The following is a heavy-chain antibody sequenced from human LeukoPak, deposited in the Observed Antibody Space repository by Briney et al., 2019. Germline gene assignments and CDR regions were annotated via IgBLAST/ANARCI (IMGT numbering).Heavy chain of an antibody. CDR2: ISSNGDST. CDR1: GFTFSSYA. CDR3: ARDHRTHGMDV. Sequence: GGSLRLSCAASGFTFSSYAMHWVRQAPGKGLEYVSVISSNGDSTYYANSVKGRFTISRDNSKNTLYLQMGSLRAEDMAVYYCARDHRTHGMDVWGQGTTVTVSS. D-gene: IGHD3-16*02. J-gene: IGHJ6*02. V-gene: IGHV3-64*01.